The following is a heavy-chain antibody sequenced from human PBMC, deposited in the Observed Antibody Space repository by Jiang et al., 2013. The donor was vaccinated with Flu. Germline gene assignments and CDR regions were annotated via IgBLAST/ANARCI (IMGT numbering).Heavy chain of an antibody. CDR1: GGTFVSYA. Sequence: SGAEVKKPGSSVKVSRKASGGTFVSYAINWVRQAPGQGLEWLGRIIPFVDITNHAQNFQGRVTITAVKSTSTAYLQLSSLRFDDTAVYYCAACAGDCYTGDYWGQGTLVTVSS. D-gene: IGHD2-21*02. CDR3: AACAGDCYTGDY. J-gene: IGHJ4*02. CDR2: IIPFVDIT. V-gene: IGHV1-69*04.